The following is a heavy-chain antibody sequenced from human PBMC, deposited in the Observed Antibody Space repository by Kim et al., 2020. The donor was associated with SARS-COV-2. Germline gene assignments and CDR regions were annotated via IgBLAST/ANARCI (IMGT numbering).Heavy chain of an antibody. CDR2: IYYSGST. D-gene: IGHD6-13*01. CDR3: ARRGSSHIPLFDY. J-gene: IGHJ4*02. V-gene: IGHV4-39*01. CDR1: GGSISSSSYY. Sequence: SETLSLTCTVSGGSISSSSYYWGWIRQPPGKGLEWIGSIYYSGSTYYNPSLKSRVTISVDTSKNQFSLKLSSVTAADTAVYYCARRGSSHIPLFDYWGQGTLVTVSS.